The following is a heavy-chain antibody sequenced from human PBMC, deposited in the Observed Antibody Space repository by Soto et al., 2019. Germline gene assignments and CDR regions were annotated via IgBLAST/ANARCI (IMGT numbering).Heavy chain of an antibody. J-gene: IGHJ6*02. D-gene: IGHD1-26*01. CDR2: ISYDGSNK. V-gene: IGHV3-30-3*01. Sequence: VGSLRLSCAASGFTFSSYAMHWVRQAPGKGLEWVAVISYDGSNKYYADSVKGRFTISRDNSKNTLYLQMNSLRAEDTAVYYCARDRESYCVDYYSGMDVCGQRTTATVSS. CDR1: GFTFSSYA. CDR3: ARDRESYCVDYYSGMDV.